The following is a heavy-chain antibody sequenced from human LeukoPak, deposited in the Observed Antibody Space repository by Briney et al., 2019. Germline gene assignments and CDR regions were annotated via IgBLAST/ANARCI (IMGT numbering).Heavy chain of an antibody. CDR2: INHRGST. Sequence: SETLSLTCAVYGGSFSGYYWSWIRQPPGKGLEWIGEINHRGSTSYNPSLKRRLTISKDKFKNQFSLKLTSVTVADTAVYFCARVKAVAGTLPHLLDYWGQGTLVTVSS. D-gene: IGHD6-19*01. J-gene: IGHJ4*01. CDR1: GGSFSGYY. CDR3: ARVKAVAGTLPHLLDY. V-gene: IGHV4-34*01.